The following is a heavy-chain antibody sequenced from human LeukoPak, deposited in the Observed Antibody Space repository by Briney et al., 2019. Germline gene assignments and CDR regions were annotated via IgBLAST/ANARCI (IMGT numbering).Heavy chain of an antibody. CDR2: INSDGSST. J-gene: IGHJ5*02. V-gene: IGHV3-74*01. CDR3: ARPTDDFWSGYYKSWFDP. Sequence: GGSLRLSCAASGFTFSSYWMHWVRQAPGKGLVWVSRINSDGSSTSYADSVKGRFTISRDNSKNTLYLQMNSLRAEDTAVYYCARPTDDFWSGYYKSWFDPWGQGTLVTVSS. CDR1: GFTFSSYW. D-gene: IGHD3-3*01.